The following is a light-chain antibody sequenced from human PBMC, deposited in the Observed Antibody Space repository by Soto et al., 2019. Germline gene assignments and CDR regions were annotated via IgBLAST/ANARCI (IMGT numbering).Light chain of an antibody. CDR1: ISDVGSYNL. V-gene: IGLV2-23*03. Sequence: QSVLTQPACVSGSPGQSITISCTGTISDVGSYNLVSWYQQHPGKAPNLMIYEGSKRPSGVSNRFSGSKSGNTASLTISGLQAEDEADYYCCSYAGSSTLYVFGTGT. J-gene: IGLJ1*01. CDR2: EGS. CDR3: CSYAGSSTLYV.